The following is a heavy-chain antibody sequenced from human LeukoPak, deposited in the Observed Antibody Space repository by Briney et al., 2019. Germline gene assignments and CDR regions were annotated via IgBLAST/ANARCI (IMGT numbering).Heavy chain of an antibody. D-gene: IGHD3-10*02. CDR1: GYTFTSYG. CDR3: ARDMLSNGLFDY. CDR2: ISAYNGNT. V-gene: IGHV1-18*01. J-gene: IGHJ4*02. Sequence: ASVKVSCKASGYTFTSYGISWVRQAPGQGLEWMGWISAYNGNTNYAQKLQGRVTMTTDTSTSTAYRELRSLRSDDTAVYYCARDMLSNGLFDYWGQGTLVTVSS.